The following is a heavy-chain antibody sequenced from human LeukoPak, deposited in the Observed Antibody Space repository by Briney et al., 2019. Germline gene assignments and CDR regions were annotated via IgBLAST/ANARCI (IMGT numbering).Heavy chain of an antibody. Sequence: QPGGSLRLSCAASGFTFSSYAMHWVRQAPGKGLEYVSAISSNGGSTYYANSVKGRFTISRDNSKNTLYLQMGSLRAEDMAVYYCARDPGMGATKYYYYYGMDVWGQGTTVTVSS. J-gene: IGHJ6*02. CDR1: GFTFSSYA. CDR2: ISSNGGST. V-gene: IGHV3-64*01. D-gene: IGHD1-26*01. CDR3: ARDPGMGATKYYYYYGMDV.